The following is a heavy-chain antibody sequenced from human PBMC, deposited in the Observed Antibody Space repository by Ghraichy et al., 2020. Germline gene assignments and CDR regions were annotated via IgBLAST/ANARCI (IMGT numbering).Heavy chain of an antibody. CDR2: FDPEDGET. Sequence: ASVKVSCKVSGYTLTELSMHWVRQAPGKGLEWMGGFDPEDGETIYAQKFQGRVTMTEDTSTDTAYMELSSLRFEDTAVYYCATAGLWFGESIDYWGQGTLVTVSS. D-gene: IGHD3-10*01. CDR1: GYTLTELS. V-gene: IGHV1-24*01. J-gene: IGHJ4*02. CDR3: ATAGLWFGESIDY.